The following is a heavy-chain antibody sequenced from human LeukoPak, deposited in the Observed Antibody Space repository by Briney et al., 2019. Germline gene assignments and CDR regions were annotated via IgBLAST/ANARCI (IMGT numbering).Heavy chain of an antibody. Sequence: SETLSLTCTVSGGSISSSSYYWGWIRQPPGKGLEWIGSIYYSGSTYYNPSLKSRVTISVDTSKNQFSLKLSSVTAADTAVYYCAFEWLGHHIFDYWGQGTLVTVSS. CDR1: GGSISSSSYY. CDR2: IYYSGST. CDR3: AFEWLGHHIFDY. J-gene: IGHJ4*02. D-gene: IGHD6-19*01. V-gene: IGHV4-39*01.